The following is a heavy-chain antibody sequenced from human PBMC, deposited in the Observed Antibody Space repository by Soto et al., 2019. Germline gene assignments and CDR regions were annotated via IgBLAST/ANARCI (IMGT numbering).Heavy chain of an antibody. J-gene: IGHJ4*02. Sequence: EVQLVESGGGLVQPGGSLRLSCAASGFTFSSYWMHWVRQAPGKGLVWISRINTDGSSTSYVHSVQGRVTISRDNGKNTLFLKMNSLRGEDSAVYYCARRGSGVTRGLHYWGQGTRVTVSS. CDR2: INTDGSST. CDR3: ARRGSGVTRGLHY. CDR1: GFTFSSYW. V-gene: IGHV3-74*01. D-gene: IGHD2-15*01.